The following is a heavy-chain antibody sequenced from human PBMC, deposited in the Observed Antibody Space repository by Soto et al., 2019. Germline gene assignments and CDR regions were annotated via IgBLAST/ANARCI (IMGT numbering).Heavy chain of an antibody. CDR2: ISVYNGHT. V-gene: IGHV1-18*01. CDR3: ARGDAVVVPARFDP. D-gene: IGHD2-21*01. J-gene: IGHJ5*02. CDR1: GYTFTNYD. Sequence: QVQLVQSGAEVKKPGASVKVSCKTSGYTFTNYDIAWLRQAPGQGLEWMGWISVYNGHTNYAQNLQGRIIITTDTSTSTAYMDLMSLRTDDTAVYFWARGDAVVVPARFDPWGQGTLVTVSS.